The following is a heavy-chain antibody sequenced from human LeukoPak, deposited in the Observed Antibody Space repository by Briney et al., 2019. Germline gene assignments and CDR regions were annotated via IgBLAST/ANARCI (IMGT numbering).Heavy chain of an antibody. J-gene: IGHJ4*02. CDR2: IYPVDSDT. Sequence: GESLKISCKGSGSRFSSNWIGWVRPRPGKGLEWMGIIYPVDSDTRYSPSFRGQVTISADKSTTTAYLHWRSLRASDSAMYYCVTFARGDPDYWGQGTLVTVAS. CDR1: GSRFSSNW. CDR3: VTFARGDPDY. D-gene: IGHD3-10*01. V-gene: IGHV5-51*01.